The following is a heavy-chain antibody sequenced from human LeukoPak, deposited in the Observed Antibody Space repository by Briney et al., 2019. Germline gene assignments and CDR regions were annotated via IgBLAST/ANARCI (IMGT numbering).Heavy chain of an antibody. CDR3: ARLSFYYYYMDV. CDR2: ISSTGDLI. V-gene: IGHV3-11*04. Sequence: GGSLRLSCAASAFTFSDSYMSWIRQAPGKGLEWVSYISSTGDLISYADSVKGRFTISRDSAKKSLYLHMNSLRAEDTAVYYCARLSFYYYYMDVWGKGTTVTVSS. J-gene: IGHJ6*03. CDR1: AFTFSDSY.